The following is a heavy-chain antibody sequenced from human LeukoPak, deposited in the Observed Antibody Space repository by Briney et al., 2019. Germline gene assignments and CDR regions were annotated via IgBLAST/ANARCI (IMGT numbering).Heavy chain of an antibody. CDR1: GGSISTYH. CDR2: IYFSESS. V-gene: IGHV4-59*12. Sequence: SETLSLTCTVSGGSISTYHWSWIRQPPGKGLEWIGYIYFSESSKYNPSLKSRVTISVDTSTTPFSLKLRSVTAADTAVYYCARLTNWNYASAFDIWGQGTMVTVSS. D-gene: IGHD1-7*01. J-gene: IGHJ3*02. CDR3: ARLTNWNYASAFDI.